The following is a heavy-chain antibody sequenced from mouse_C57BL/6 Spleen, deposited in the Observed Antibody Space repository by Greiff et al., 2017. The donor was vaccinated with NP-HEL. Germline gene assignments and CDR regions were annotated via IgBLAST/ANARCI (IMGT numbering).Heavy chain of an antibody. J-gene: IGHJ3*01. Sequence: EVKLVESGGGLVKPGGSLKLSCAASGFTFSSYAMSWVRQTPEKRLEWVATISDGGSYTYYPDNVKGRFTISRDNAKNNLYLQMSHLKSEDTAMYYCARDEIYYDAWFAYWGQGTLVTVSA. V-gene: IGHV5-4*01. CDR3: ARDEIYYDAWFAY. D-gene: IGHD2-4*01. CDR2: ISDGGSYT. CDR1: GFTFSSYA.